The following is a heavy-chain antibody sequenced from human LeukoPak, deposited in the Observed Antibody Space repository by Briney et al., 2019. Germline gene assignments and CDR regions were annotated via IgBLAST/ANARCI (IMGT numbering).Heavy chain of an antibody. CDR1: GFTFSRCP. V-gene: IGHV3-23*01. Sequence: PGGSLRLSCAASGFTFSRCPMSWVRQAPGKGLEWVSAISSSGENRHYADSVKGRFTISRDNSKNTLYLQMTSLRAYDTAVYYCARAQDDTRNDLVDRSWDHWGQGTLVTVSS. CDR3: ARAQDDTRNDLVDRSWDH. D-gene: IGHD1-1*01. J-gene: IGHJ4*02. CDR2: ISSSGENR.